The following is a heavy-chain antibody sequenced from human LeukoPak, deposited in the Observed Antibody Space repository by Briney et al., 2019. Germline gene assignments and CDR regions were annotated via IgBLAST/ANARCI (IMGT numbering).Heavy chain of an antibody. CDR3: AKLRRLGGNPHPSDI. Sequence: GGSLRLSCAASGFTVSSNYMSWVRQAPGKGLEWGSVIYSGGSTYYEDSVKGRFTISRDNSKNTWYLQMNRLRAEDTALYYCAKLRRLGGNPHPSDIWGPGTMVTVSS. V-gene: IGHV3-66*04. D-gene: IGHD4-23*01. J-gene: IGHJ3*02. CDR1: GFTVSSNY. CDR2: IYSGGST.